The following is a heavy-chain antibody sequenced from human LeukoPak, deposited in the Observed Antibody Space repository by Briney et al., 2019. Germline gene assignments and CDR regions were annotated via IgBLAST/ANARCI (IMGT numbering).Heavy chain of an antibody. CDR2: IKQDGSEK. Sequence: GGSLRLSCAASGFTFSSYWMSWVRQAPGKGLEWVANIKQDGSEKYYVDSVKGRFTISRDNAKNSLYLQMNSLRADDTAVYYCARESYSSSWYSPEPLFDYWGRGTLVTVSS. D-gene: IGHD6-13*01. V-gene: IGHV3-7*01. J-gene: IGHJ4*02. CDR1: GFTFSSYW. CDR3: ARESYSSSWYSPEPLFDY.